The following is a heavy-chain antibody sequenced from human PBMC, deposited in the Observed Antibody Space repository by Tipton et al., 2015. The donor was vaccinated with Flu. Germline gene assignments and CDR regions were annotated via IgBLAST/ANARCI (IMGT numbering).Heavy chain of an antibody. Sequence: LRLSCTVSGGSIGNYYWSWIRQSPGRGLEWIGYIYSGGTTNYNPSLKSRVTMSKDTSKNQVSLKVTSVTAADTAVYYCARSESGFDHDGSGMGPLAHWGQGTLVTVSS. CDR3: ARSESGFDHDGSGMGPLAH. CDR1: GGSIGNYY. CDR2: IYSGGTT. J-gene: IGHJ4*02. V-gene: IGHV4-59*01. D-gene: IGHD3-22*01.